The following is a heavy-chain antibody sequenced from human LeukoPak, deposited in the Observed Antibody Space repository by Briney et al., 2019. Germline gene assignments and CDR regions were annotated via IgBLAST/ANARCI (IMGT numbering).Heavy chain of an antibody. CDR1: GFTFSSYW. V-gene: IGHV3-7*01. J-gene: IGHJ4*02. D-gene: IGHD2-15*01. Sequence: GGSLRLSCAASGFTFSSYWMSWVRQAPGKGLEWVANIKQDGSEKYYVDAVKGRFTISRDNAKNSLYLQMNSLRAEDTAVYYCARRIPGLTPHIDYWGQGTLVTVSS. CDR3: ARRIPGLTPHIDY. CDR2: IKQDGSEK.